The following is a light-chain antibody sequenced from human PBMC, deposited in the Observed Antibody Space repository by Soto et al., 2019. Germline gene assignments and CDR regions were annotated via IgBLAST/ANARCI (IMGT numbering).Light chain of an antibody. J-gene: IGLJ2*01. V-gene: IGLV2-14*03. CDR3: SSYTSSSTLV. Sequence: QYVLTQPASVSGSPGQSITISCTGTSSDVGGYNYVSWYQYHPGKAPKLMIYDVSDRPSGISNRFSGSKSGNTASLTISGLQAEDEADYYCSSYTSSSTLVFGGGTKLTVL. CDR2: DVS. CDR1: SSDVGGYNY.